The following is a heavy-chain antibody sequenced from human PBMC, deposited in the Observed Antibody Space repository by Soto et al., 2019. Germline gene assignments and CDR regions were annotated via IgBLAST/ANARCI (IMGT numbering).Heavy chain of an antibody. Sequence: PGGSLRLSCTASGCSFNAYSVSWVCQAPGQGLEWISYISSDYKTIDYSDSVKGRFTISRDNARHSLYLQMKSLRAEDTAVYYCARDRFGRFQRSGGACYDFWGQGTRVTVSS. CDR1: GCSFNAYS. J-gene: IGHJ4*02. D-gene: IGHD2-15*01. V-gene: IGHV3-48*01. CDR2: ISSDYKTI. CDR3: ARDRFGRFQRSGGACYDF.